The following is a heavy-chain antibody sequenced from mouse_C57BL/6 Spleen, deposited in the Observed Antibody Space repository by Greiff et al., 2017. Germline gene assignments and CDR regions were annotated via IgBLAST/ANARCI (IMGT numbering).Heavy chain of an antibody. V-gene: IGHV1-64*01. CDR3: ARSEGIYYGNYGY. CDR1: GYTFTSYW. J-gene: IGHJ2*01. D-gene: IGHD2-1*01. CDR2: IHPNSGST. Sequence: QVQLQQPGAELVKPGASVKLSCKASGYTFTSYWMHWVKQRPGQGLEWIGMIHPNSGSTNYNEKFKSKATLTVDKSSSTAYMQLSSLTSEDSAVYYCARSEGIYYGNYGYWGQGTTLTVSS.